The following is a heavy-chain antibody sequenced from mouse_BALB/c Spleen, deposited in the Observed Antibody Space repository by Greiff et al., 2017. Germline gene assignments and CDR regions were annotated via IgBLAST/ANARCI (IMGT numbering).Heavy chain of an antibody. CDR2: INPSNGRT. J-gene: IGHJ2*01. D-gene: IGHD2-10*01. CDR1: GYTFTSYW. Sequence: QVQLKQPGAELVKPGASVKLSCKASGYTFTSYWMHWVKQRPGQGLEWIGEINPSNGRTNYNEKFKSKATLTVDKSSSTAYMQLSSLTSEDSAVYYCARSPYYGNYVDYWGQGTTLTVSS. V-gene: IGHV1S81*02. CDR3: ARSPYYGNYVDY.